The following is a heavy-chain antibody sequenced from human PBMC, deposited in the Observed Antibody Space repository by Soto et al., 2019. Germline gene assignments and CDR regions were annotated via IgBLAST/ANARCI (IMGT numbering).Heavy chain of an antibody. D-gene: IGHD2-21*02. V-gene: IGHV1-69*02. J-gene: IGHJ6*02. CDR1: GSTFSSYT. Sequence: QVQLVQSGAEVKKPGSSVKVSCQASGSTFSSYTVSWVRQAPGQGLEWMRRIIPVLGVTNYAPKFKGRVTITADKSKTTAYMELSSLRSGDTAVYYCARRRYCGADCYSKYYYGMDVWGQGTTVTVSS. CDR3: ARRRYCGADCYSKYYYGMDV. CDR2: IIPVLGVT.